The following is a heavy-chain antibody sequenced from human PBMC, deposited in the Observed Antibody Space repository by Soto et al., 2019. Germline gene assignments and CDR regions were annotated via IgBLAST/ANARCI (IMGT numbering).Heavy chain of an antibody. Sequence: GGSLRLSCAASGFTFSTYSMNWVRQALGKGLEWVSYMSGSSSTIHYADSVKGRFTISRDNADNSLYLQMNSLRAEDTAVYYCARDLGYYDSSGRRSAFDIWGQGTMVTVSS. V-gene: IGHV3-48*01. CDR2: MSGSSSTI. CDR3: ARDLGYYDSSGRRSAFDI. J-gene: IGHJ3*02. D-gene: IGHD3-22*01. CDR1: GFTFSTYS.